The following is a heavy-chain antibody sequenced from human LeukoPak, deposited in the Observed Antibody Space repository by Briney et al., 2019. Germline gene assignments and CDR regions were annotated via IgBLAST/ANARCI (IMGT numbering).Heavy chain of an antibody. D-gene: IGHD2-15*01. V-gene: IGHV4-34*01. CDR1: GGSFSGYY. CDR2: INHSGST. Sequence: PPETLSLTCAVSGGSFSGYYWSWVRQPPGKGLEWIVEINHSGSTNYNPSLMSRVTISVDTSKNQFSLKLSSVTAADTAVYYCAGNLGYCSGGSCYWFDPWGQGTLVTVSS. J-gene: IGHJ5*02. CDR3: AGNLGYCSGGSCYWFDP.